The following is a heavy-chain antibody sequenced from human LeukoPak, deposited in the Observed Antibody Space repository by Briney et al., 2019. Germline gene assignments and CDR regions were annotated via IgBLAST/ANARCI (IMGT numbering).Heavy chain of an antibody. D-gene: IGHD3-22*01. CDR2: INHSGRP. CDR1: GGSFNAFY. Sequence: SETLSLTCAVAGGSFNAFYWSWIRHPPGQGLEWIGEINHSGRPMYNPSLKGRLIMSVDTSRKQISLKLNSVTAADTAIYYCAGAGYYDSSRDHWGQGTPVTVSS. CDR3: AGAGYYDSSRDH. J-gene: IGHJ4*01. V-gene: IGHV4-34*01.